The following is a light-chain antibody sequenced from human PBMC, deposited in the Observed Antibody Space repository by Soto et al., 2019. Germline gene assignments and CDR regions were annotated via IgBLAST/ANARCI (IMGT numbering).Light chain of an antibody. CDR3: SSYTVSTTLVL. CDR2: AVN. CDR1: SSDVGGYNF. J-gene: IGLJ3*02. V-gene: IGLV2-14*01. Sequence: QSALTQPASVSGSPGQSITISCTGTSSDVGGYNFVSWYQQHPGKAPKLMIYAVNNRPSGVSDRFSGSKSGNTASLTISGLQAEDEADYYCSSYTVSTTLVLFGGGTQLTVL.